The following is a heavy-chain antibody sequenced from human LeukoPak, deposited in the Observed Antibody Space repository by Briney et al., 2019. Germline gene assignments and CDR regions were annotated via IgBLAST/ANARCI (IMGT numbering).Heavy chain of an antibody. V-gene: IGHV1-2*06. CDR1: GNTFTGYY. CDR2: INPNSGGT. D-gene: IGHD2-21*01. J-gene: IGHJ5*02. CDR3: ARGRFPENRFDP. Sequence: ASVKVSCKASGNTFTGYYMHWVRQAPGQGLEWMGRINPNSGGTNYAQKFQGRVTMTRDTSISTAYMELSRLRSDDTAVYYCARGRFPENRFDPWGQGTLVTVSS.